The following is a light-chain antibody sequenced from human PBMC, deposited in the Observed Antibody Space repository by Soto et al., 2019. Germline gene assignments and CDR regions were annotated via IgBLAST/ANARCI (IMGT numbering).Light chain of an antibody. CDR3: SSYIPNNSTYV. V-gene: IGLV2-14*03. Sequence: QSVLTQPASVSGSPGQSITISCTGTSSDVGGYNYVSWYQHHPGKAPKRMIHDVSNRPSGVSNRFSGSKSGNTASLTSSGLQAEDEADYYCSSYIPNNSTYVFGTGTKLTVL. CDR1: SSDVGGYNY. CDR2: DVS. J-gene: IGLJ1*01.